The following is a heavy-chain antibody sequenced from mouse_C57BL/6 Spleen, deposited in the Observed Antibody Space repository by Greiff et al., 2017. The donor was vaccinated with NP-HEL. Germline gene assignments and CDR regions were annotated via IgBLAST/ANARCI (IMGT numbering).Heavy chain of an antibody. D-gene: IGHD2-1*01. CDR1: GFTFSDYY. Sequence: EVKLVESEGGLVQPGSSMKLSCTASGFTFSDYYMAWVRQVPEKGLEWVANINYDGSSTYYLDSLKSRFIISRDNAKNILYLQMSSLKSEDTATYYCARALYGKGNYFDYWGQGTTLTVSS. CDR2: INYDGSST. CDR3: ARALYGKGNYFDY. J-gene: IGHJ2*01. V-gene: IGHV5-16*01.